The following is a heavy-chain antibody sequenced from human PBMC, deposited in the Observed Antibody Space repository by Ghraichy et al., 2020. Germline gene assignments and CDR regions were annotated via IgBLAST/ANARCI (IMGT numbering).Heavy chain of an antibody. CDR2: ISGSGGST. V-gene: IGHV3-23*01. J-gene: IGHJ4*02. D-gene: IGHD3-22*01. CDR3: AKELDHYNDRSGYYPRPSDN. CDR1: GFTFSTYA. Sequence: GKSLNISCAASGFTFSTYAMSWVRQAPGKGLEWVSAISGSGGSTYYADSVKGRFTISRDNSKNTLYLQMVNLRAEDTAVYYCAKELDHYNDRSGYYPRPSDNWGQGTLVTVSS.